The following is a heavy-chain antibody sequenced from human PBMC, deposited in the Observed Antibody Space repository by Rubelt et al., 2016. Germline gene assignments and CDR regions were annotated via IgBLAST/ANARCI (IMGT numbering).Heavy chain of an antibody. Sequence: QVQLVESGGGVVQPGRSLRLSCAASGFTFSSYGMHWVRQAPGKGLEWVAVIWYDGSNKYYADSVKGRFTIAGGNCKNTRYLQMNSLRAEETAVYYGASDRWFGEYPSEPDPDYWGQGTLVTVSS. CDR2: IWYDGSNK. V-gene: IGHV3-33*01. D-gene: IGHD3-10*01. CDR1: GFTFSSYG. J-gene: IGHJ4*02. CDR3: ASDRWFGEYPSEPDPDY.